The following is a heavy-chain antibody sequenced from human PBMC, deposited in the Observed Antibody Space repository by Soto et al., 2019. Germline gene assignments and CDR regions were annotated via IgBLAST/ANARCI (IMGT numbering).Heavy chain of an antibody. Sequence: QVQLQESGPGLVKPSQTLSLTCTVSGGSISSGGYYWSWIRQHPGKGLEWIGYIYYSGSTYYNPSLKSRFTISVDTSKHQFSLKLRSVTAADTAVYYCARGGGGYGSSWSQAYYYYGMDVWGQGTTVTVSS. CDR1: GGSISSGGYY. CDR3: ARGGGGYGSSWSQAYYYYGMDV. CDR2: IYYSGST. D-gene: IGHD6-13*01. V-gene: IGHV4-31*03. J-gene: IGHJ6*02.